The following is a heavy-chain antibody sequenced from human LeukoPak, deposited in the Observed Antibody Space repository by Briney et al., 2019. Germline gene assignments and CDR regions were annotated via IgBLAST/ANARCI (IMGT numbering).Heavy chain of an antibody. CDR2: INSDGSST. V-gene: IGHV3-74*01. CDR3: ARISSSWVRHDY. CDR1: GFTFSSYW. D-gene: IGHD6-13*01. J-gene: IGHJ4*02. Sequence: GGSLRLSCAASGFTFSSYWMHWVRQAPGKGLVWVSRINSDGSSTSYADSVKGRFTISRDNAKNTLYLQMNSLRAEDTAVYYCARISSSWVRHDYSGQGTLVTVSS.